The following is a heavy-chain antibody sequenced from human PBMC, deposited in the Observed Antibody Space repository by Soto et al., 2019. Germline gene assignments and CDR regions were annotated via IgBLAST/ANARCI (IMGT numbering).Heavy chain of an antibody. CDR2: IYHSGST. D-gene: IGHD6-6*01. V-gene: IGHV4-30-2*01. CDR1: GGSISSGGYS. Sequence: QLQLQESGSGLVRPSQTLSLTCAVSGGSISSGGYSWNWIRQPPGKGLEWIGYIYHSGSTLYNPSLMRRVTISVDKSKNLFSRKLSSVTAADTAVYYCARDQLEGNWFDPWGQGTLVTVSS. CDR3: ARDQLEGNWFDP. J-gene: IGHJ5*02.